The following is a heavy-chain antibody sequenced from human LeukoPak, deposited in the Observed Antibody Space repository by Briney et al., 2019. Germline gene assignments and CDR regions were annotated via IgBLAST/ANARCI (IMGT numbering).Heavy chain of an antibody. CDR1: GYTFTSYA. J-gene: IGHJ4*02. V-gene: IGHV1-3*01. CDR2: INAGNGNT. CDR3: ARQRQQLLRYFDY. Sequence: ASVKVYCKASGYTFTSYAMHWVRQAPGQGLEWMGWINAGNGNTKYSQKFQGRVTITRDTSASTAYMELSSLRSEDTAVYYCARQRQQLLRYFDYWGQGTLVTVSS. D-gene: IGHD6-13*01.